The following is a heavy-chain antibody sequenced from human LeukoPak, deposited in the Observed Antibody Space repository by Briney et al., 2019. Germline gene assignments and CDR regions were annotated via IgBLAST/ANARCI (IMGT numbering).Heavy chain of an antibody. CDR2: IYYTGNT. Sequence: SETLSLTCTVSGGSISTNYWNWIRQPPGKGLEWIGYIYYTGNTYYNPSLKSRVTISVDMSKNQFSLKLSSVTAADTAVYYCARGYYYTMDVWGQGTTVTVSS. CDR3: ARGYYYTMDV. CDR1: GGSISTNY. J-gene: IGHJ6*02. V-gene: IGHV4-59*01.